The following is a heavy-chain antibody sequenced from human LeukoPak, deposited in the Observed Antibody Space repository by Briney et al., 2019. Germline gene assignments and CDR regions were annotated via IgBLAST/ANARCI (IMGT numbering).Heavy chain of an antibody. D-gene: IGHD6-13*01. CDR3: ARGRRIAAAGLYYFDY. CDR2: IYSGGTT. J-gene: IGHJ4*02. V-gene: IGHV3-53*01. CDR1: GFTVSTNC. Sequence: GGSLRLSCAASGFTVSTNCMTWVRQAPGKGLEWVSTIYSGGTTYYADSVMGRFTISRHNSRNTLYLQMNSLRAEDTAVYYCARGRRIAAAGLYYFDYWGQGTLVTVSS.